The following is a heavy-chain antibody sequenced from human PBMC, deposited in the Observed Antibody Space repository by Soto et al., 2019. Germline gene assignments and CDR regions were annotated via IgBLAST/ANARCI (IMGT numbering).Heavy chain of an antibody. D-gene: IGHD2-15*01. J-gene: IGHJ3*01. V-gene: IGHV3-53*01. CDR1: GLNVSSNY. CDR3: ARELGYCSGGSCYMDGAFDF. Sequence: GGSLRLSCAASGLNVSSNYMSWVRQAPGKGLEWLSVIYSGGSTYYAESVKGRFTISRDNSKNTLYVQMNSLRAEDTAVYYCARELGYCSGGSCYMDGAFDFWGQGTMVTVSS. CDR2: IYSGGST.